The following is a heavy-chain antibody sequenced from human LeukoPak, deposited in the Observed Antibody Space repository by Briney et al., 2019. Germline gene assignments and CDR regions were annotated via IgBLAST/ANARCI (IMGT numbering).Heavy chain of an antibody. CDR1: GFTFSSYG. V-gene: IGHV3-30*18. Sequence: GGSLRLSCAASGFTFSSYGMHWVRQAPGKGLEWVAVISYDGSNKYYADSVKGRFTISRDNSKNTLYLQMNSLRAEDTAGYYCAKPRPVEVATTYFDYWGQGTLVTVSS. CDR3: AKPRPVEVATTYFDY. CDR2: ISYDGSNK. J-gene: IGHJ4*02. D-gene: IGHD5-12*01.